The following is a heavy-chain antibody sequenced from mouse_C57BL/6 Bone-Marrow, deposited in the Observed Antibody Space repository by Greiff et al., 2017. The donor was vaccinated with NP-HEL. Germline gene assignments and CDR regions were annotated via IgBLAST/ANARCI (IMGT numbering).Heavy chain of an antibody. J-gene: IGHJ1*03. CDR1: GFTIKDDY. D-gene: IGHD2-3*01. V-gene: IGHV14-4*01. Sequence: VQLKESGAELVKPGASVKLSCTASGFTIKDDYIHWVKQKPEKGLEWIGCIDPENGDTKYAAKFKGKATITADKSSSTVYLQLSSLTSDDTAVYYCTRWDYYWCFDVGGRGPAVIVSS. CDR2: IDPENGDT. CDR3: TRWDYYWCFDV.